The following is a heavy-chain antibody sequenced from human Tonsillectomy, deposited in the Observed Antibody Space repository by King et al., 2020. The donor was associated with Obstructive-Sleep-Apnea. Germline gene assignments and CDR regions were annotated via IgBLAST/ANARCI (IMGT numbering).Heavy chain of an antibody. J-gene: IGHJ6*02. V-gene: IGHV1-69*01. CDR2: IIPMSGTA. CDR3: ARDLTGMDV. CDR1: GGTVTTDT. Sequence: VKLVESGAEVKKPGSSVTVSCKASGGTVTTDTISWVRQAPGQGLEWMGGIIPMSGTAHYSQKCRGRVTITADSSTNIVFMELNSLRSEDTAFYYCARDLTGMDVWGQGTSVAVSS. D-gene: IGHD3-9*01.